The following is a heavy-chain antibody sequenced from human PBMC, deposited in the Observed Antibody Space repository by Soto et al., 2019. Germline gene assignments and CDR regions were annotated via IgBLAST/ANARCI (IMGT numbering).Heavy chain of an antibody. J-gene: IGHJ4*02. D-gene: IGHD2-15*01. CDR3: ARHPGPNGVVAATPAAVDY. CDR1: GGSISSSSYY. V-gene: IGHV4-39*01. Sequence: QLQLQESGPGLVKPSETLSLTCTVSGGSISSSSYYWGWIRQPPGKGLEWIGSIYYSGSTYYNPSLKSRVTISVDTSKNQFSLQLSSVTAADTAVYYCARHPGPNGVVAATPAAVDYWGQGTLVTVSS. CDR2: IYYSGST.